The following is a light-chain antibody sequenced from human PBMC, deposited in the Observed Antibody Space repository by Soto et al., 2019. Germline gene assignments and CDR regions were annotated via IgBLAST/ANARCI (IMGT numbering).Light chain of an antibody. CDR2: DVS. J-gene: IGLJ2*01. V-gene: IGLV2-14*03. CDR1: NSDIGAYNF. CDR3: SAYAGSSAVV. Sequence: QSALTQPASVSGSPGQSITISCTGTNSDIGAYNFVSWYQQHPGKAPKLMIYDVSLRPSGVSDRFSGSKSGSTASLTISGLQSEDEAAYYCSAYAGSSAVVFGGGTKLTVL.